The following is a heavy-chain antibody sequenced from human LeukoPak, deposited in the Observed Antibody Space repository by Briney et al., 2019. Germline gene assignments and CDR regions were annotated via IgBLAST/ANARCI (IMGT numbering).Heavy chain of an antibody. Sequence: SETLSLTCTVSGGSISSGGYYWSWIRQHPGKGLEWIGYIYYSGSTYYNPSLKSRVTISVDTSKNQFSLKLSSVTAADTAVYYCTRTTVTTGSYYYYYGMDVWGQGTTVTVSS. CDR1: GGSISSGGYY. D-gene: IGHD4-17*01. CDR3: TRTTVTTGSYYYYYGMDV. V-gene: IGHV4-31*03. CDR2: IYYSGST. J-gene: IGHJ6*02.